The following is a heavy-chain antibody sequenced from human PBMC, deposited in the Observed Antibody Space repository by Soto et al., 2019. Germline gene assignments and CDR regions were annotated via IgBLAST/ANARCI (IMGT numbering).Heavy chain of an antibody. CDR3: ASRSPALDY. V-gene: IGHV3-33*01. Sequence: QVQLVESGGGVVQPGRSLRLSCAASGFTFSSFGMHWVRQAPGKGLEWVAVIWHDGRNKYYADFVKGRVTISRDNSKNTLYLQMNSLRAEDTAVYYCASRSPALDYWGQGTLVTVSS. J-gene: IGHJ4*02. CDR2: IWHDGRNK. D-gene: IGHD2-2*01. CDR1: GFTFSSFG.